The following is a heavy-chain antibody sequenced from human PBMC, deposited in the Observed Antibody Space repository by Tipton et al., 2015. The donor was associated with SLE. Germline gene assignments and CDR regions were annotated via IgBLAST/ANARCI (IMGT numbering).Heavy chain of an antibody. CDR2: IRGSGGST. CDR3: AKVRAAAGIPWFDP. J-gene: IGHJ5*02. V-gene: IGHV3-23*01. CDR1: GFTFSSYA. D-gene: IGHD6-13*01. Sequence: GSLRLSRAVSGFTFSSYAMSWVRQAPGKGLKCVSTIRGSGGSTYYADSVKGRFTISRDNSKNTLYLQMNSLRAEDTAVYYCAKVRAAAGIPWFDPWGQGTLVTVSS.